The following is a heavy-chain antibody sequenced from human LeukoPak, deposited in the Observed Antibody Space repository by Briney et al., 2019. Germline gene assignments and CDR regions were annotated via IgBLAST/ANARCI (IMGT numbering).Heavy chain of an antibody. Sequence: RPGGSLRLSCAASGFTFGDYGMRWVRQAPGKGLEWVSGINWNGGSTGYADSVKGRFTISRDNAKNSLYLQMNSLRAEDTALYYCARVNSPAIPPIVVVVAATTPIAFDTWGQGTMVTVSS. CDR3: ARVNSPAIPPIVVVVAATTPIAFDT. V-gene: IGHV3-20*04. J-gene: IGHJ3*02. CDR1: GFTFGDYG. D-gene: IGHD2-15*01. CDR2: INWNGGST.